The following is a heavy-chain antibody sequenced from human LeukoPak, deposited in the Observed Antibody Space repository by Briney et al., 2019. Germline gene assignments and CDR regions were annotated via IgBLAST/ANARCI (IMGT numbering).Heavy chain of an antibody. CDR3: ARDNYGGTYAADY. D-gene: IGHD1-26*01. Sequence: SETLSLTCTVSGGTVSSSSYYWGWIRQPPGKGLEWIGSIYYSGSTYYNPSLKSRVTISVDTSKNQFSLKLSSVTAADTAVYYCARDNYGGTYAADYWGQGTLVTVSS. V-gene: IGHV4-39*07. CDR2: IYYSGST. CDR1: GGTVSSSSYY. J-gene: IGHJ4*02.